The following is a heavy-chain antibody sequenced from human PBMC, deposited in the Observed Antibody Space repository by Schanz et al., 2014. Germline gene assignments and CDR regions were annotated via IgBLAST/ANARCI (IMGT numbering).Heavy chain of an antibody. Sequence: VQLLESGGGLVQPGGSLRLSCAASGFTFSDHYMDWVRQAPGKGLEWVSSISHSGGSKYYADSVKGRFTISRDNAKNSLYLQMNSLRAEDTAVYYCAREQIMAAAGLVDYWGHGTLVTVSS. CDR3: AREQIMAAAGLVDY. J-gene: IGHJ4*01. CDR2: ISHSGGSK. V-gene: IGHV3-11*01. D-gene: IGHD6-13*01. CDR1: GFTFSDHY.